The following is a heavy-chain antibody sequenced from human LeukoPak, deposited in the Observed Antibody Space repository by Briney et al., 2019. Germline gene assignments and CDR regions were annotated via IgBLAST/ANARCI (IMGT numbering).Heavy chain of an antibody. CDR3: AKVSITMVRGVINWFDP. J-gene: IGHJ5*02. CDR2: ISGSGGST. Sequence: GGSLGLSCAASGFNFSSYAMSWVRQAPGKGLEWVSAISGSGGSTYYADSVKGRFTISRDNSKNTLYLQMNSLRAEDTAVYYCAKVSITMVRGVINWFDPWGQGTLVTVSS. V-gene: IGHV3-23*01. CDR1: GFNFSSYA. D-gene: IGHD3-10*01.